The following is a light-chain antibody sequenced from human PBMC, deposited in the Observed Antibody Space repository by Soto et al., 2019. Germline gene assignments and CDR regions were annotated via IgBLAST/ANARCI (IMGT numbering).Light chain of an antibody. V-gene: IGKV3-20*01. CDR3: QQYGSSPVT. Sequence: EIVLTQSPGTLSLSPGERATLSCRASQSVSSSYLAWYQQKPGQAPRLLIYGASSRATGIPDRFSGSGSGTDFTLTISRLEPEEFAVYYCQQYGSSPVTFGQGPKVEIK. CDR2: GAS. J-gene: IGKJ1*01. CDR1: QSVSSSY.